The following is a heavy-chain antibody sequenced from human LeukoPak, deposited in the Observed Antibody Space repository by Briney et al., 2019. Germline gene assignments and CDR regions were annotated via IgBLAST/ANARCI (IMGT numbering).Heavy chain of an antibody. V-gene: IGHV4-34*01. CDR1: GGSFSGYY. D-gene: IGHD3-3*01. CDR2: INHSGST. J-gene: IGHJ3*02. Sequence: SETLSLTCAVYGGSFSGYYWSWIRQPPGKGLEWIGEINHSGSTNYNPSLKSRVTMSVDTSKNQFSLKLSSVTAADTAVYYCARSRSPGSTYYDFWSGYSDDAFDIWGQGTMVTVSS. CDR3: ARSRSPGSTYYDFWSGYSDDAFDI.